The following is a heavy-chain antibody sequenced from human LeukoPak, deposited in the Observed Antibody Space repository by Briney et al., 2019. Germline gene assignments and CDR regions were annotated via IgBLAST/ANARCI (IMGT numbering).Heavy chain of an antibody. J-gene: IGHJ4*02. V-gene: IGHV3-23*01. D-gene: IGHD1-26*01. CDR1: GFTFSSYA. CDR3: AKDSSSGSYYYFDY. Sequence: GGSLRLSCAASGFTFSSYAMSWVRQAPGKGLEWVSGISGSGGSTYYADSVKGRLTISSDNSKNTLYLQMSSLRAEDTAVYYCAKDSSSGSYYYFDYWGQGTLVTVSS. CDR2: ISGSGGST.